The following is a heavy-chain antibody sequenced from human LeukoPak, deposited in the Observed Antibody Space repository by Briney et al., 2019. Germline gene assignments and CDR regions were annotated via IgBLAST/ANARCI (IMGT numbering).Heavy chain of an antibody. V-gene: IGHV4-34*01. J-gene: IGHJ4*02. CDR2: INHSGIN. CDR3: ARGDFSSGYVLLFDY. Sequence: ASESLSLTCVVYGGSFSGYYWSWIRQPPGKGLEWIGEINHSGINNYNPSLKSRVTISVDTSKNQFSLKLSSVTAADTAVYYCARGDFSSGYVLLFDYWGQGTLVTVSS. CDR1: GGSFSGYY. D-gene: IGHD3-3*01.